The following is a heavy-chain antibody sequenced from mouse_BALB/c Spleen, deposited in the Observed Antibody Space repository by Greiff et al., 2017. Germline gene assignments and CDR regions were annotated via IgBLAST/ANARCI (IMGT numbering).Heavy chain of an antibody. D-gene: IGHD2-14*01. Sequence: EVQRVESGGGLVKPGGSLKLSCAASGFTFSSYAMSWVRQSPEKRLEWVAEISSGGSYTYYPDTVTGRFTISRDNAKNTLYLEMSSLRSEDTAMYYCAIYYRYDRYFDVWGAGTTVTVSS. CDR1: GFTFSSYA. V-gene: IGHV5-9-4*01. CDR2: ISSGGSYT. CDR3: AIYYRYDRYFDV. J-gene: IGHJ1*01.